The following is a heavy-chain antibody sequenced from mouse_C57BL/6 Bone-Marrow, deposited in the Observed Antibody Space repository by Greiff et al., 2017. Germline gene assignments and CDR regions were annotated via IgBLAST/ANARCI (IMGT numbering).Heavy chain of an antibody. V-gene: IGHV5-6*02. CDR3: ARHDDGTWFAY. J-gene: IGHJ3*01. CDR1: GFTFSSYG. CDR2: ISSGGSYT. D-gene: IGHD1-1*01. Sequence: DVKLVESGGDLVKPGGSLTLSCAASGFTFSSYGMSWVRQTPDKRLEWVATISSGGSYTYYPDSVKGRFTISSDNAKNTLYLQMSSLKSEDTAMYYCARHDDGTWFAYWGQGNRVTVSA.